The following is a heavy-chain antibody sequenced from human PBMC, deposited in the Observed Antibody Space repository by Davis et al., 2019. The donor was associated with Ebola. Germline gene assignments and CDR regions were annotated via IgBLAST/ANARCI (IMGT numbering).Heavy chain of an antibody. CDR3: ARDLYLGSWNYYGMDV. J-gene: IGHJ6*02. CDR2: TSSSSSYI. V-gene: IGHV3-21*01. Sequence: GGSLRLSCAASGFTFSTYSMNWVRQAPGKGLEWVSSTSSSSSYIYYADSAKGRFTISRDNAKNSLYLQMNSLRAEDTAVYYCARDLYLGSWNYYGMDVWGQGTTVTVSS. CDR1: GFTFSTYS. D-gene: IGHD2-2*02.